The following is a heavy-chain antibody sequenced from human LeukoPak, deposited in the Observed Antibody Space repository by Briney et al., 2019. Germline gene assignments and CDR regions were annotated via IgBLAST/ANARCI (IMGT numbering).Heavy chain of an antibody. CDR3: ARSWELLGWFDP. CDR1: GYTFTSYG. V-gene: IGHV1-18*01. Sequence: EASVKVSCKASGYTFTSYGISWVRQAPGQGLEWMGWISAYNGNTNYAQKLQGRVTITTDTSTSTAYMELRSLRSDDTAVYYCARSWELLGWFDPWGQGTLVTVSS. D-gene: IGHD1-26*01. J-gene: IGHJ5*02. CDR2: ISAYNGNT.